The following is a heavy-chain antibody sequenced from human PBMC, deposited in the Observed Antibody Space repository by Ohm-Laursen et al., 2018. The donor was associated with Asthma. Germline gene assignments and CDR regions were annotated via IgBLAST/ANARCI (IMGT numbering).Heavy chain of an antibody. V-gene: IGHV1-8*01. CDR2: MNPNSGTT. Sequence: ASVKVSCKVSGYIFSNYDINWVRQATGQGLEWMGWMNPNSGTTGYAQKFQGRVTMTRNASITTAYMELSSLRSDDTAVYYCARVGKGGNSGIDFWGLGTQVTVTS. J-gene: IGHJ4*02. D-gene: IGHD4-23*01. CDR1: GYIFSNYD. CDR3: ARVGKGGNSGIDF.